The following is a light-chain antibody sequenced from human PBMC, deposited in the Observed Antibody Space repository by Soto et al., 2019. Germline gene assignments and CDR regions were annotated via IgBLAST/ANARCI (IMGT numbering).Light chain of an antibody. CDR2: AAS. CDR1: QGISSY. Sequence: AIRMTQSPSSFSASTGDRVTITCRASQGISSYLAWYQQKPGKAPKLLIYAASTLQSGVPSRFSGSGFGTDFTLTISCLQSEDFATYYCQQYYSYPYTFGQGTKVDIK. V-gene: IGKV1-8*01. J-gene: IGKJ2*01. CDR3: QQYYSYPYT.